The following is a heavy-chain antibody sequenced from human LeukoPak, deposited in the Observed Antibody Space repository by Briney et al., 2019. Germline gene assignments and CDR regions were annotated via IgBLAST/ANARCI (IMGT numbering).Heavy chain of an antibody. CDR1: GGSFSGYY. V-gene: IGHV4-34*01. Sequence: SETLSLTCAVYGGSFSGYYWSWIRQPPGKGLEWIGGINHSGSTNYNPSLKSRVTISVDTSKNQFSLKLSSVTAADTAVYYCARTARDILTGYYNAFDIWGQGTMVTVSS. CDR2: INHSGST. CDR3: ARTARDILTGYYNAFDI. J-gene: IGHJ3*02. D-gene: IGHD3-9*01.